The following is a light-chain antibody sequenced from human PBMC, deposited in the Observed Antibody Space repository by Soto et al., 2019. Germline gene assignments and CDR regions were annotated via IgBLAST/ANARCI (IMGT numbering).Light chain of an antibody. CDR1: QSISTS. CDR3: QQYITYST. CDR2: GAS. Sequence: DIQMTQSPSTLSASVGDTATITCRASQSISTSLAWYQQKPGKAPNLLISGASTLEEGVPSRFRGSGSGTEFTLTITSLQTDDFATYYCQQYITYSTFGQGTKVDIK. J-gene: IGKJ1*01. V-gene: IGKV1-5*01.